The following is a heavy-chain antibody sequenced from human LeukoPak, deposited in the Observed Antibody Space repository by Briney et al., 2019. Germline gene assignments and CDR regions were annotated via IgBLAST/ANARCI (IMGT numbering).Heavy chain of an antibody. CDR1: GGSISSGDYY. Sequence: SETLSLTCTVSGGSISSGDYYWSWIRQPPGKGLEWIGRIYTSGSTNYNPSLKSRVTISVDTSKNQFSLKLSSVTAADTAVYYCARDSITGKGNYFTWFDPWGQGTLVTVSS. V-gene: IGHV4-61*02. CDR2: IYTSGST. CDR3: ARDSITGKGNYFTWFDP. J-gene: IGHJ5*02. D-gene: IGHD1-20*01.